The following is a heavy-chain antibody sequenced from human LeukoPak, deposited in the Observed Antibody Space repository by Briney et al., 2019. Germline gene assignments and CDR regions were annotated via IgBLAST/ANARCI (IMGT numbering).Heavy chain of an antibody. CDR3: ARGFDDGSPRFDY. Sequence: ASVKVSCKGSGYTFTGYYMHWVRQAPGQGLEWMGWINPLSGGTKFAQKFQGRVTMTRDTSISTAYMELTRLTSDDTAVFYCARGFDDGSPRFDYWGQGTLVTVSS. V-gene: IGHV1-2*02. CDR1: GYTFTGYY. D-gene: IGHD3-10*01. CDR2: INPLSGGT. J-gene: IGHJ4*02.